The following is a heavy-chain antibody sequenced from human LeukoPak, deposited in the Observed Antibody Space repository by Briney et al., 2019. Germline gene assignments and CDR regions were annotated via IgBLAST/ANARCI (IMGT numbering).Heavy chain of an antibody. CDR1: GYTFTGYY. D-gene: IGHD3-22*01. CDR3: AREGDSSGYYPFDY. V-gene: IGHV1-2*06. CDR2: INPNSGGT. J-gene: IGHJ4*02. Sequence: ASVKDSCKASGYTFTGYYMHWVRQAPGQGLEWMGRINPNSGGTNYAQKFQGRVTMTRDTSISTAYMELSRLRSDDTAVYYCAREGDSSGYYPFDYWGQGTLVAVSS.